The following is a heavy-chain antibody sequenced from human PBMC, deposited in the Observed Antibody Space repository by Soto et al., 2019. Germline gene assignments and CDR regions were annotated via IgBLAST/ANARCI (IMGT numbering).Heavy chain of an antibody. D-gene: IGHD6-13*01. CDR1: GYTFTSYG. CDR3: ARDTGYIAAAGSNYYYYGMDV. J-gene: IGHJ6*02. V-gene: IGHV1-18*01. Sequence: ASVKVSCKASGYTFTSYGISWVRQAPGQGLEWMGWISAYNGNTNYAQKLQGRVTMTTDTSTSTAYMELRSLRSDDTAVYYCARDTGYIAAAGSNYYYYGMDVWGQATTVTVSS. CDR2: ISAYNGNT.